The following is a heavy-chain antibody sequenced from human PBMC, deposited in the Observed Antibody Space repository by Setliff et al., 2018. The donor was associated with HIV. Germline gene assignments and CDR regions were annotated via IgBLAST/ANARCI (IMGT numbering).Heavy chain of an antibody. J-gene: IGHJ5*02. D-gene: IGHD2-15*01. CDR1: GGSIASDIYY. Sequence: PSETLSLTCTVSGGSIASDIYYWNWIRQPAGKGLEWIGRIYTRGNTNYNPSLKSRVTISADTSKNQFSLKLTSVTAADTAFYYCARVSRLHPFDPWGQGVLVTVSS. CDR3: ARVSRLHPFDP. CDR2: IYTRGNT. V-gene: IGHV4-61*02.